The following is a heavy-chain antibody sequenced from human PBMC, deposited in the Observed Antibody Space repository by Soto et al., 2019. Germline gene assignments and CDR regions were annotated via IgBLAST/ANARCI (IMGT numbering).Heavy chain of an antibody. Sequence: GGSLRLSCAASGISFSSHSMNWVRQAPGKGLEWVSSISSSSTYIYYADPVKGRFTISRDNAQNSLYLQMNSLRAEDTAVYYCAREGGNYYYYYGMDVWGQGTTVTVSS. D-gene: IGHD4-4*01. V-gene: IGHV3-21*01. J-gene: IGHJ6*02. CDR1: GISFSSHS. CDR3: AREGGNYYYYYGMDV. CDR2: ISSSSTYI.